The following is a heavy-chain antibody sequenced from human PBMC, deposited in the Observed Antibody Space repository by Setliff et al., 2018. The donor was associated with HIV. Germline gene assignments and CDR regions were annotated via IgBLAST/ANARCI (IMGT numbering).Heavy chain of an antibody. D-gene: IGHD3-16*01. CDR3: ARLMGGGANAFDI. J-gene: IGHJ3*02. Sequence: SETLSLTCTVSGGSISSGSHYWSLIRQPAGKGLEWIGHIYNSGSTNSNPSLKSRVTISVDTSKNQFSLKLSSGTAADTSVYYCARLMGGGANAFDIWGQGTMVTVSS. CDR1: GGSISSGSHY. V-gene: IGHV4-61*09. CDR2: IYNSGST.